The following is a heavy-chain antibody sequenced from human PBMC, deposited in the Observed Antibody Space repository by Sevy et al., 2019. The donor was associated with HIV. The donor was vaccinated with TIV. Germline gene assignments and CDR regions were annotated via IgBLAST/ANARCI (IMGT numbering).Heavy chain of an antibody. J-gene: IGHJ2*01. Sequence: GGSLRLSCAASGFTFNNYALSWVRQAPGKGLEWVSAISGSGGSIYFADSVRGRFTISRFNSRETLELQMNGLRVEDTAVYYCAKALSGRARNWYFDLWGRGTLVTVSS. CDR2: ISGSGGSI. CDR1: GFTFNNYA. CDR3: AKALSGRARNWYFDL. V-gene: IGHV3-23*01.